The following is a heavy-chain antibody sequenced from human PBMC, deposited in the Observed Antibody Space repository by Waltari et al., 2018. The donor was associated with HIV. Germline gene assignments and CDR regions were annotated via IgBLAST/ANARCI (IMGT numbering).Heavy chain of an antibody. Sequence: EVQLVESGGGLVQPGGSLRLSCAASGFTFSSYNMNWVRQAPGRGLEWLSSIINSGSAIYYADSVKGRFTISRDNAKNSLYLQMNSLRDEDTAVYYCARDLVAPGNFFDYWGQGTLVTVSS. D-gene: IGHD5-12*01. J-gene: IGHJ4*02. CDR3: ARDLVAPGNFFDY. CDR2: IINSGSAI. V-gene: IGHV3-48*02. CDR1: GFTFSSYN.